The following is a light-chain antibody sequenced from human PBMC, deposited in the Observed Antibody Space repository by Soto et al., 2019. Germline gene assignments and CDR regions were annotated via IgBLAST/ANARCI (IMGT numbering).Light chain of an antibody. CDR2: LGS. J-gene: IGKJ1*01. CDR3: MQALQTPWT. Sequence: IVMTQSPLSLPVTPGEPASISCRSSQSLLHSNGYNYLDWYLQKPGQSPQFLIYLGSNRASGVPDRFSGSGSGTDFTLKISRVEAEDVGVYYCMQALQTPWTFGQGTKVEIK. V-gene: IGKV2-28*01. CDR1: QSLLHSNGYNY.